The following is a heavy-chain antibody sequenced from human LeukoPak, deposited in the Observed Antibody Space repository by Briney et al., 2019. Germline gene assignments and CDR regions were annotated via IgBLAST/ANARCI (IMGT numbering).Heavy chain of an antibody. V-gene: IGHV3-7*01. CDR1: GFVFFTSW. CDR3: ARGITSGPRRYDVRNFDY. D-gene: IGHD5-12*01. J-gene: IGHJ4*02. Sequence: GGSLRLSCTASGFVFFTSWMTWVRQVPGKGLEWVANINLDGTEKYYLDSVRGRFTISRDNAKNSPYLQMSTLRAEDTAVYFCARGITSGPRRYDVRNFDYWGQGTPVTVSS. CDR2: INLDGTEK.